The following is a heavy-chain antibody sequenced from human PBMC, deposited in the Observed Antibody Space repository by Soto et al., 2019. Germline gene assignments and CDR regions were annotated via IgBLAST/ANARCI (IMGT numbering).Heavy chain of an antibody. Sequence: SETLSLTCTVSGGSISSGGYYWSWIRQHPGKGLEWIGYIYYSGSTYYNPSLKSRVTISVDTSKNQFSLKLSSVTAADTAVYYCAREMSVATEETYYYYYGMDVWGQGTTVTVSS. CDR2: IYYSGST. D-gene: IGHD5-12*01. J-gene: IGHJ6*02. CDR3: AREMSVATEETYYYYYGMDV. CDR1: GGSISSGGYY. V-gene: IGHV4-31*03.